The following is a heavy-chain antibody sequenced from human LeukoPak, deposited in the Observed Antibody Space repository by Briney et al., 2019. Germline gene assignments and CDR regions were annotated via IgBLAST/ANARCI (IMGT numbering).Heavy chain of an antibody. J-gene: IGHJ4*02. CDR2: ISGSSGST. V-gene: IGHV3-23*01. CDR1: GFTFSSYA. CDR3: ARGGYYGSGSYFW. D-gene: IGHD3-10*01. Sequence: GGSLRLSCAASGFTFSSYAMSWVRQAPGKGLEWVSAISGSSGSTYYADSVKGRFTISRDNAKNSLYLQMNSLRAEDTAVYYCARGGYYGSGSYFWWGQGTLVTVSS.